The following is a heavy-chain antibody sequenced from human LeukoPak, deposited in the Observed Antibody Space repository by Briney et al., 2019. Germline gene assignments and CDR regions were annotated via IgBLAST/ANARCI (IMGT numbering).Heavy chain of an antibody. CDR1: GGSISSYY. CDR3: ARDDSSSWRFEY. J-gene: IGHJ4*02. V-gene: IGHV4-59*01. Sequence: SETLSLTCTVSGGSISSYYWNWIRQSPGQGLEWIGYIYYSGSTKYNPSLMSRLTISVDTSKNQFSLKLSSVTAADTAMYYCARDDSSSWRFEYWGQGTLVTVFS. D-gene: IGHD6-13*01. CDR2: IYYSGST.